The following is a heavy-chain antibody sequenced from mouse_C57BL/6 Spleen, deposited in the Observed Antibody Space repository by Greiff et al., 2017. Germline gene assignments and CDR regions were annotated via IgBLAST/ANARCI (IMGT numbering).Heavy chain of an antibody. CDR2: IDPSDSYT. J-gene: IGHJ3*01. Sequence: VQLQQPGAELVKPGASVKLSCKASGYTFTSYWMQWVKQRPGQGLEWIGEIDPSDSYTNYNQKFKGTATLTVDTSSSTDYMQLSSLTSEDSAVYCCARSYYGSSRFAYWGQGTLVTVSA. CDR3: ARSYYGSSRFAY. D-gene: IGHD1-1*01. CDR1: GYTFTSYW. V-gene: IGHV1-50*01.